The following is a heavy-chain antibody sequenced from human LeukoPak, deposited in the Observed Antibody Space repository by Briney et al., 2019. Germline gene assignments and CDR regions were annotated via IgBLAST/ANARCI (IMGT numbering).Heavy chain of an antibody. CDR2: ISGSGGST. Sequence: GGSLRPSCAASGFTFSSYGMSWVRQAPGKGLEWVSAISGSGGSTYYADSVKGRFTISRDNAKNSLYLQMNSLRAEDTALYYCARDIVLIAVAVRGSFDIWGQGTMVTVSS. CDR1: GFTFSSYG. J-gene: IGHJ3*02. V-gene: IGHV3-23*01. D-gene: IGHD6-19*01. CDR3: ARDIVLIAVAVRGSFDI.